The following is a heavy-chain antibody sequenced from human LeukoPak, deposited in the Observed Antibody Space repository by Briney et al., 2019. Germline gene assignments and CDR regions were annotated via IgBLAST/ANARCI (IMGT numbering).Heavy chain of an antibody. CDR1: GFTFNTYA. CDR2: ITGSGLT. D-gene: IGHD3-22*01. V-gene: IGHV3-23*01. J-gene: IGHJ5*02. Sequence: GGSLRLSCAASGFTFNTYAMSWLRQVPGMGPEWVSAITGSGLTYYADSVKGRFTISRDNSKNTLSLQMKSLRAEDTAVYYCAKRDYSDSSTFSPLFQSWGQGTLVTVSS. CDR3: AKRDYSDSSTFSPLFQS.